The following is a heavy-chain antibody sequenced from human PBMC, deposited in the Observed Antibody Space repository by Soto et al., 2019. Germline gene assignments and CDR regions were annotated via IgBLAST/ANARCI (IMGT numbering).Heavy chain of an antibody. CDR3: ARDGHYYDSSGYFTTKSYYFDY. D-gene: IGHD3-22*01. CDR1: GFTFSSYG. J-gene: IGHJ4*02. CDR2: IWYDGSNK. V-gene: IGHV3-33*01. Sequence: SLRLSCAASGFTFSSYGMHWVRQAPGKGLEWVAVIWYDGSNKYYADSVKGRFTISRDNSKNTLYLQMNSLRAEDTAVYYCARDGHYYDSSGYFTTKSYYFDYWGQGTLVT.